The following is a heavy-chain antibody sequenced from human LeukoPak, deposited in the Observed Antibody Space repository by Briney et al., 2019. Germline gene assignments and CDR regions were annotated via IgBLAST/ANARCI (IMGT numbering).Heavy chain of an antibody. Sequence: ASVTVSCTASGYTFTIYYMHWVRQAPGQGLEWMGIINPSGGSTSYAQKFQGRVTMTRDTSTSTVYMELSSLRSEDTAVYYCARKGVGATWDLAFDIWGQGTMVTVSS. V-gene: IGHV1-46*01. CDR2: INPSGGST. CDR3: ARKGVGATWDLAFDI. D-gene: IGHD1-26*01. J-gene: IGHJ3*02. CDR1: GYTFTIYY.